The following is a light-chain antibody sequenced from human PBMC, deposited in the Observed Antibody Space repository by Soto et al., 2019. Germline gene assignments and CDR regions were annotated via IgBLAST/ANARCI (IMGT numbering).Light chain of an antibody. CDR1: ISDFVVYNY. J-gene: IGLJ1*01. V-gene: IGLV2-14*01. CDR2: AVS. CDR3: SSHTISSALRV. Sequence: QSSLTQPASVSGSPAQSITISCTGTISDFVVYNYVSWYQQHPGKAPKLMIYAVSNRPSGVSNRFSVSNSGNTASLTISGLHADDEAAYSCSSHTISSALRVFGSGAKVTVL.